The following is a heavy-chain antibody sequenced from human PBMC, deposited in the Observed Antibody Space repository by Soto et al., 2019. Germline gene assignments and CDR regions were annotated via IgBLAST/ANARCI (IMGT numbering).Heavy chain of an antibody. D-gene: IGHD6-19*01. V-gene: IGHV4-59*01. CDR2: IYYSGST. CDR3: ARESRAVAGTNFDY. Sequence: SETLSLTCTVSGGSISSYYWSWIRQPPGKGLEWIGYIYYSGSTNYNPSLKSRVTISVDTSKNQFSLKLSSVTAAETAVYYCARESRAVAGTNFDYWGQGTLVTVSS. CDR1: GGSISSYY. J-gene: IGHJ4*02.